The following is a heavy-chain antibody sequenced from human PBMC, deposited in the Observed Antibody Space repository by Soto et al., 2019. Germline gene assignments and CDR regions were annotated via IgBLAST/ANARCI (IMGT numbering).Heavy chain of an antibody. V-gene: IGHV4-59*08. J-gene: IGHJ5*02. D-gene: IGHD6-19*01. CDR1: GSSLIGYY. Sequence: PSLTLPLTCTLSGSSLIGYYWTWMRQSPERGLEWIGYIHYSGSANYNPALNSRLTVSVDRSKSQFSMKLASVTAAATAVYYCARGVGGSGLNWFDPWGQGTLVTVSS. CDR3: ARGVGGSGLNWFDP. CDR2: IHYSGSA.